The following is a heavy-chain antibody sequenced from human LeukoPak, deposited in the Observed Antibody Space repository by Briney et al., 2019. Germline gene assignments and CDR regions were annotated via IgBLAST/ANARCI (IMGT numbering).Heavy chain of an antibody. D-gene: IGHD5-18*01. CDR2: MNPNSGNT. CDR3: ARRYVDTVMVKRQKLYFFHY. Sequence: GFAVKVSHKHSRYTFNRYVINEVQQATGKGLEWMGWMNPNSGNTGHAQKLQGRVTMTRNTSISTAYMELRNLRSEDPAGYYCARRYVDTVMVKRQKLYFFHYWGQGPRDTVPS. V-gene: IGHV1-8*02. J-gene: IGHJ4*02. CDR1: RYTFNRYV.